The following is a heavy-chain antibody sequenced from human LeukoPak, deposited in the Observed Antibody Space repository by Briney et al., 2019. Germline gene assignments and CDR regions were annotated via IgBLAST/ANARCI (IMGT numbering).Heavy chain of an antibody. Sequence: SVKVSCKASRGTFSSYAISWVRQAPGQGLEGMGGIIPLFGTASYAQNFQGRVTISADESTSTAYMELSSLRSEDTAVYYCARDLTMVRGARYRPYNWFAPWGQGTLVTVSS. V-gene: IGHV1-69*01. J-gene: IGHJ5*02. CDR2: IIPLFGTA. CDR3: ARDLTMVRGARYRPYNWFAP. D-gene: IGHD3-10*01. CDR1: RGTFSSYA.